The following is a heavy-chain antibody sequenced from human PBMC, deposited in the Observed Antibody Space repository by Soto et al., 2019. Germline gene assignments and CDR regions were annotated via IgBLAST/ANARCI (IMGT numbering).Heavy chain of an antibody. CDR3: ARDVRTTTVSHWYFDL. CDR1: GFTFSNYG. V-gene: IGHV3-33*01. D-gene: IGHD4-17*01. Sequence: QVQLVESGGGGVQPGRSLRLSCAASGFTFSNYGMFWVRQAPGKGLEWVALIWYDGNNKYYSDSVKGRFTISRDNSKNTLYLHMNSLRAEDTAVYYCARDVRTTTVSHWYFDLWGLGTLVTVSS. CDR2: IWYDGNNK. J-gene: IGHJ2*01.